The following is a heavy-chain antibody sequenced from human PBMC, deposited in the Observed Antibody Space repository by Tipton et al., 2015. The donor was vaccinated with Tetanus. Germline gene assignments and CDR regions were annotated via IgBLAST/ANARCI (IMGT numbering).Heavy chain of an antibody. CDR2: ISYDGSND. Sequence: SLRLSCVASGLSFGRYGMHWVRQAPGKGLEWVALISYDGSNDYYADSVKGRFTISRDNSKNTLYLQMNSLRAEDTAVYYCAEEDAYIVGPGPPSTYYGLNVWGQGTTVTVSS. CDR3: AEEDAYIVGPGPPSTYYGLNV. CDR1: GLSFGRYG. D-gene: IGHD3-16*01. V-gene: IGHV3-30*18. J-gene: IGHJ6*02.